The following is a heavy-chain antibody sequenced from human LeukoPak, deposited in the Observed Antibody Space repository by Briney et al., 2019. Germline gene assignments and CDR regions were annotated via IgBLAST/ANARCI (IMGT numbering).Heavy chain of an antibody. J-gene: IGHJ4*02. CDR2: INPNSGGT. Sequence: GASVKVSCKASGYTFTSYDINWVRQAPGQGLEWMGRINPNSGGTNYAQKFQGRVTMTRDTSISTAYMELSRLRSDDTAVYYCARDTLYDSSGYDYWGQGTLVTVSS. D-gene: IGHD3-22*01. CDR1: GYTFTSYD. V-gene: IGHV1-2*06. CDR3: ARDTLYDSSGYDY.